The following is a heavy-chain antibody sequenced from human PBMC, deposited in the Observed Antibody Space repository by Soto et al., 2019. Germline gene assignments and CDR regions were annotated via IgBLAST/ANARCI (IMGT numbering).Heavy chain of an antibody. V-gene: IGHV1-18*01. CDR1: GYTFASYA. CDR2: ISAHNGNT. J-gene: IGHJ4*02. Sequence: QVQLVQSGAEVKKPGASVKVSCKASGYTFASYAISWMRQAPGQGLEWMGWISAHNGNTNYAQKPQRSFTLXTDTSTSTAYMELRSLRSDDTAVYYCASDPPPPDYWGQGTLVTVSS. CDR3: ASDPPPPDY.